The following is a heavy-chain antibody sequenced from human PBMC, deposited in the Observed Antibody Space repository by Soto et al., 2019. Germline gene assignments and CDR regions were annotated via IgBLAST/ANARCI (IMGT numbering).Heavy chain of an antibody. J-gene: IGHJ5*02. Sequence: EVQLVESGGGLVEPGGSLRLSCAASGFTFSNAYMSWVRQAPGKGPEWVARIKSKTDGGTTDYVAPVKGRFTVSRDDSKNTLYLQMDSLKTEDTAVYYCLSAFHPWGQGTLVTVSS. CDR1: GFTFSNAY. D-gene: IGHD3-16*01. V-gene: IGHV3-15*01. CDR3: LSAFHP. CDR2: IKSKTDGGTT.